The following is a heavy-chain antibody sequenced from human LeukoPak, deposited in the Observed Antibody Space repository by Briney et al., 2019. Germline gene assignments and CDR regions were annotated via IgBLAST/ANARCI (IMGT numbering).Heavy chain of an antibody. CDR1: GGSFSGYY. Sequence: SETLSLTCAVYGGSFSGYYWSWIRQPPGKGLEWIGEINHSGSTNYNPSLKSRVTISVDTSKNQFSLKLSSVTAADTAVYYCARSRSVGYRSSTSCRPKKYYYYMDVWGKGTTVTVSS. D-gene: IGHD2-2*01. V-gene: IGHV4-34*01. CDR2: INHSGST. J-gene: IGHJ6*03. CDR3: ARSRSVGYRSSTSCRPKKYYYYMDV.